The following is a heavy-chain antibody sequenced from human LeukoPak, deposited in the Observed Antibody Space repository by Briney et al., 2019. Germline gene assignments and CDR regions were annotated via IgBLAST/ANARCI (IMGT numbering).Heavy chain of an antibody. CDR3: ARGWLFDAFDI. V-gene: IGHV3-9*01. J-gene: IGHJ3*02. Sequence: GGSLRLSCAASGFTFDDYAMHWVRQAPGKGLEWVSGISWNSGSIGYADSVKGRFTISRDNAKNSLYLQMNSLRVEDTAVYYCARGWLFDAFDIWGQGTMVTVSS. CDR2: ISWNSGSI. CDR1: GFTFDDYA. D-gene: IGHD3-22*01.